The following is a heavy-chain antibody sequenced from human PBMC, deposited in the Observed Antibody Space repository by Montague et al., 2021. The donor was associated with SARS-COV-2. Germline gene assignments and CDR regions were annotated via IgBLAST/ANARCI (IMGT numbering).Heavy chain of an antibody. CDR1: GGSFGGHY. CDR2: INHSGST. Sequence: SETLSLTCAVYGGSFGGHYWSWIRQPPGKGLEWIGEINHSGSTNYNPSLKSRVTISVDTSKNQFSLKLSSVTAADTAVYYCASLTLGYCSSTSCYSDWFDPWGQGTLVTVSS. D-gene: IGHD2-2*02. J-gene: IGHJ5*02. CDR3: ASLTLGYCSSTSCYSDWFDP. V-gene: IGHV4-34*01.